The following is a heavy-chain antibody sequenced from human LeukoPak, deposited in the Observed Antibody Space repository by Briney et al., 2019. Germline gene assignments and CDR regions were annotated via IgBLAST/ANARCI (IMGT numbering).Heavy chain of an antibody. D-gene: IGHD6-19*01. Sequence: SETLSLTCAAYGGSFSNYFWTWIRQPPGKGLEWIGEINHSGSTNHNPSLKSRVTISVDTSKNHFSLELTSLTAADTAMYYCARGWSGWSAWGQGTLVIVSS. J-gene: IGHJ5*02. CDR2: INHSGST. CDR1: GGSFSNYF. CDR3: ARGWSGWSA. V-gene: IGHV4-34*01.